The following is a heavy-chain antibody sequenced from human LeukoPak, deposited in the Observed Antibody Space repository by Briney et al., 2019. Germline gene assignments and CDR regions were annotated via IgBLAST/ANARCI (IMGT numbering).Heavy chain of an antibody. V-gene: IGHV3-21*06. CDR3: ARTLATDGYCSGGSCPRGNWFDP. CDR2: VSNSGDYI. CDR1: GFSFSSYR. Sequence: GGSLRLSCAASGFSFSSYRMNWVRQAPGKGLEWVSSVSNSGDYIHYAGSVKGRFTISRDNSKNSLYLQMNSLRAEDTAVYYCARTLATDGYCSGGSCPRGNWFDPWGQGTLVTVSS. D-gene: IGHD2-15*01. J-gene: IGHJ5*02.